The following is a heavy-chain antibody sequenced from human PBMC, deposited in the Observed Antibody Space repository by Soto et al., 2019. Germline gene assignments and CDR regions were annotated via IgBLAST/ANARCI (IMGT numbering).Heavy chain of an antibody. CDR2: IIPIFGTA. J-gene: IGHJ6*02. D-gene: IGHD6-13*01. CDR3: AREAAAGTQGYYYGMDV. CDR1: GGTFSSYA. Sequence: ASVKVSCKASGGTFSSYAISWVRQAPGQGLEWMGGIIPIFGTANYAQKFQGRVTITADESTSTAYMELSSLRSEDTAVYYCAREAAAGTQGYYYGMDVWGQGTTVTVSS. V-gene: IGHV1-69*13.